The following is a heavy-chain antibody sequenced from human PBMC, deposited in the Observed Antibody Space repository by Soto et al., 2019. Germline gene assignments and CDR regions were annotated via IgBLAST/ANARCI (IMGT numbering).Heavy chain of an antibody. Sequence: EVQLVESGGGLVQPGRSLRLSCAASGFTFDDYAMHWVRQAPGKGLEWVSGISWNSGSIGYADSVKGRFTISRDNAKNSLYLQMNSLRAEDTALYYCAKVSDDYVWGSYRYAPGGAFDIWGQGTMVTVSS. V-gene: IGHV3-9*01. CDR3: AKVSDDYVWGSYRYAPGGAFDI. CDR2: ISWNSGSI. CDR1: GFTFDDYA. J-gene: IGHJ3*02. D-gene: IGHD3-16*02.